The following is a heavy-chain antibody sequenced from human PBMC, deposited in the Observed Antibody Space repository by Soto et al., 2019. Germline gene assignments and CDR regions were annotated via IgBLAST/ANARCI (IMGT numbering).Heavy chain of an antibody. V-gene: IGHV3-48*01. CDR3: ARVPRGWTDY. CDR1: GFTFSSYS. CDR2: ISSSSSTI. J-gene: IGHJ4*02. Sequence: EVQLLESGGGLVQPGGSLRLSCAASGFTFSSYSMNWVRKAPGKGLEWVSYISSSSSTIYYADSVKGPFTIYRDNARNSLYLHINSLRAEDTAVYYCARVPRGWTDYWGQGTMVTVSS. D-gene: IGHD6-19*01.